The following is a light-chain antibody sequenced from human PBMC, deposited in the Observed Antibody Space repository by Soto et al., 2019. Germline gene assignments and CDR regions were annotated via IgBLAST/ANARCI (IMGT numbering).Light chain of an antibody. V-gene: IGKV1-5*03. CDR3: QEYNSYWT. CDR2: KAS. Sequence: DILLTQGPASWCACVGVRVTITCRASQSISNWLAWYQQKPGKAPKLLIYKASSLESGVPSRFSGSGSGTEFTLTIIRLQPDYFGTYYCQEYNSYWTFGQGTKV. J-gene: IGKJ1*01. CDR1: QSISNW.